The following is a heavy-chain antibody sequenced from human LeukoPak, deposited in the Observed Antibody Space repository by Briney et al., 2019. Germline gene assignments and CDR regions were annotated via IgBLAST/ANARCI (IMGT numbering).Heavy chain of an antibody. Sequence: SETLSLTCSVSGDSISSYSWSWIRQSPGKGLEWIGHIYYSGSANYMPSLKSRVTILVDTSKNQFSLKVTSVTAADTAVYYCARGGSSSWYFDLWGRGTLVTVSS. D-gene: IGHD1-26*01. CDR3: ARGGSSSWYFDL. V-gene: IGHV4-59*01. CDR2: IYYSGSA. J-gene: IGHJ2*01. CDR1: GDSISSYS.